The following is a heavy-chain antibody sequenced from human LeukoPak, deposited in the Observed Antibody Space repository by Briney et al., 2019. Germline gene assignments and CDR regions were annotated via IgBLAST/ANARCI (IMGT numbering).Heavy chain of an antibody. V-gene: IGHV4-39*01. CDR3: ARHGMGCSSTSCYMDWFDP. Sequence: PSETLSLTCTVSGGSISSYYWGWIRQPPGKGLEWIGSIYYSGSTYYNPSLKSRVTISVDTSKNQFSLKLSSVTAADTAVYYCARHGMGCSSTSCYMDWFDPWGQGTLVTVSS. CDR1: GGSISSYY. J-gene: IGHJ5*02. CDR2: IYYSGST. D-gene: IGHD2-2*02.